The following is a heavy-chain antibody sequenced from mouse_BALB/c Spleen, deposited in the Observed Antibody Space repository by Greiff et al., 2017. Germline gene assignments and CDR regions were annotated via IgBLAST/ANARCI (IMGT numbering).Heavy chain of an antibody. CDR3: ARGTGTRYFDV. Sequence: VKLQESGAELVRPGVSVKISCKGSGYTFTDYAMHWVKQSHAKSLEWIGVISTYYGDASYNQKFKGKATMTVDKSSSTAYMELARLTSEDSAIYYCARGTGTRYFDVWGAGTTVTVSS. J-gene: IGHJ1*01. V-gene: IGHV1S137*01. CDR2: ISTYYGDA. CDR1: GYTFTDYA. D-gene: IGHD4-1*01.